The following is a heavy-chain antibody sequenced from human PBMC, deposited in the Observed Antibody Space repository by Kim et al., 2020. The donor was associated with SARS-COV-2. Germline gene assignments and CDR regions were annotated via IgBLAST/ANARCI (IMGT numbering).Heavy chain of an antibody. V-gene: IGHV4-59*13. Sequence: SETLSLTCTVSGGSISSYYRSWIRQPPGKGLEWIGYIYYSGSTNYNPSLKSRVTISVDTSKNQFSLKLSSVTAADTAVYYCARGGRYCSGGSCYSRVDAFDIWGQGTMVTVSS. D-gene: IGHD2-15*01. CDR1: GGSISSYY. CDR3: ARGGRYCSGGSCYSRVDAFDI. J-gene: IGHJ3*02. CDR2: IYYSGST.